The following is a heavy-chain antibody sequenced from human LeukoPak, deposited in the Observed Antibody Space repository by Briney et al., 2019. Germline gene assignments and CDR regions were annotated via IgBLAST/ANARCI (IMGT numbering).Heavy chain of an antibody. J-gene: IGHJ5*01. D-gene: IGHD1-20*01. CDR3: ARDASNWSAFDS. Sequence: ASVKVSCKASGYTFSGYSMHWVRQAPGQGLEWMGRINPNSGVTYYAQKFQGRVTMTSDTSITTAYMELSSLTSDDTATYYCARDASNWSAFDSWGQGTLVIVSS. CDR1: GYTFSGYS. V-gene: IGHV1-2*06. CDR2: INPNSGVT.